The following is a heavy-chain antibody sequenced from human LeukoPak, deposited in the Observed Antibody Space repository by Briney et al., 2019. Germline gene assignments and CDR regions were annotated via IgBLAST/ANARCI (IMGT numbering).Heavy chain of an antibody. J-gene: IGHJ4*02. V-gene: IGHV4-34*01. CDR1: GGSIRGDH. CDR3: ARGRLITMVRGVIPFDY. D-gene: IGHD3-10*01. Sequence: PSETLSLTCTVSGGSIRGDHWSWIRQPPGKGLEWIGEINHSGSTNYNPSLKSRVTISVDTSKNQFSLKVTSVTAADTAVYYCARGRLITMVRGVIPFDYWGQGTLVTVSS. CDR2: INHSGST.